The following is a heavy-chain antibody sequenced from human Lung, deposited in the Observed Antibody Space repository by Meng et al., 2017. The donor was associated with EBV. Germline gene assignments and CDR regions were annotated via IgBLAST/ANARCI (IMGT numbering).Heavy chain of an antibody. V-gene: IGHV3-74*01. CDR2: INSDGTTT. Sequence: QLVEAGGGLVWPGGSLRLSWAASGFTFSRSWMQWVRQAPGKGLVWVSRINSDGTTTTYADSVKGRFTISRDNARNTLYLQMNSLTAEDTGVYYCVRVDMGWGQGTLVTVSS. CDR1: GFTFSRSW. J-gene: IGHJ4*02. CDR3: VRVDMG. D-gene: IGHD3-9*01.